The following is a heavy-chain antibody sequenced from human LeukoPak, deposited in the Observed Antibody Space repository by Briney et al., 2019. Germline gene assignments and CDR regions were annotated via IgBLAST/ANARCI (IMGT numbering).Heavy chain of an antibody. CDR2: IKQDGGEK. D-gene: IGHD3-22*01. Sequence: PGGSLRLSCAASGFTFNYYWMNWVRQAPGKGLEWVASIKQDGGEKNYVDSVKGRFTISRDNIKKSLYLEMNSLRAEDTAVYYCARDPGGSGYGGGRDYWGKGTLVTVSS. J-gene: IGHJ4*02. CDR3: ARDPGGSGYGGGRDY. CDR1: GFTFNYYW. V-gene: IGHV3-7*01.